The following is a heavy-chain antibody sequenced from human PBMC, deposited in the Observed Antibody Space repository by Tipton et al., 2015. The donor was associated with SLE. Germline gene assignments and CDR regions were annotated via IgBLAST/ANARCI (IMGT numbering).Heavy chain of an antibody. J-gene: IGHJ6*02. CDR1: GGSISSSSYY. CDR3: ARPERGVRLGMDV. V-gene: IGHV4-39*07. CDR2: IYYSGST. D-gene: IGHD3-10*01. Sequence: LRLSCTVSGGSISSSSYYWGWIRQPPGKGLEWIGSIYYSGSTYYNPSLKSRVTISVDTSKNQFSLKLSSVTAADTAVYYCARPERGVRLGMDVWAKGPRSPSP.